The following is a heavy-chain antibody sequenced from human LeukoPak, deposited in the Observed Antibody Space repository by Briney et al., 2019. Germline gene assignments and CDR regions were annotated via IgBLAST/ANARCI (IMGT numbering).Heavy chain of an antibody. D-gene: IGHD3-10*01. CDR1: GFTFSSYA. V-gene: IGHV3-23*01. CDR3: ATSRAGSSGQLDY. Sequence: GASLRLSCAASGFTFSSYAMSWVRQAPGKGLEWVSAISGSGGSTYYADSVKGRFTISRDNSKNTLYLQMNSLRAEDTAVYYCATSRAGSSGQLDYWGQGTLVTVSS. CDR2: ISGSGGST. J-gene: IGHJ4*02.